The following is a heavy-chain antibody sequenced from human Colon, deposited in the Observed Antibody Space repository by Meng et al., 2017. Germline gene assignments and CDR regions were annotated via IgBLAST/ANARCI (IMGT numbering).Heavy chain of an antibody. CDR3: VKGQTFSSGPFDY. CDR2: LDWNGKSI. J-gene: IGHJ4*02. V-gene: IGHV3-9*01. CDR1: GFKFDDYA. D-gene: IGHD6-25*01. Sequence: SLKISCAASGFKFDDYALHWVRQAPGKGLEWVSGLDWNGKSIDYVDSVKGRFTISRDNARNSLYLQMNDLRAEDTALYYCVKGQTFSSGPFDYWGQGTLVTVSS.